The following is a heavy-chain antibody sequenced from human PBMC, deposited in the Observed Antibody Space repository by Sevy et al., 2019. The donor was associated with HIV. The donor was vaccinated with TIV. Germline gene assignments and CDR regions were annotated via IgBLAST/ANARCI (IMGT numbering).Heavy chain of an antibody. V-gene: IGHV3-21*01. CDR2: ISSSSSYI. J-gene: IGHJ6*02. CDR1: GFTFSSYS. Sequence: GGSLRLSCAASGFTFSSYSMNWVRQAPGKGLEWVSSISSSSSYIYYADSVKGRFTISRDNAKNSLYLEMNSLRAEETAVYYCARDKSGYSSSWYLSYYYYGMDVWGQGTTVTVSS. D-gene: IGHD6-13*01. CDR3: ARDKSGYSSSWYLSYYYYGMDV.